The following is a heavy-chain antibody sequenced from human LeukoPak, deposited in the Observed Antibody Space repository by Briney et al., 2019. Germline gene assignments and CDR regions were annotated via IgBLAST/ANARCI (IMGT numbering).Heavy chain of an antibody. CDR1: GYTFTIYG. Sequence: ASVKVSCKASGYTFTIYGISWVRQAPGQGLEWMGWISAYNGNTNYAQKLQGRVTMTTDTSTSTAYMELRSLRSDDTAVYYCARAQVTTYWFDPWGQGTLVTVSS. CDR3: ARAQVTTYWFDP. V-gene: IGHV1-18*01. J-gene: IGHJ5*02. CDR2: ISAYNGNT. D-gene: IGHD4-11*01.